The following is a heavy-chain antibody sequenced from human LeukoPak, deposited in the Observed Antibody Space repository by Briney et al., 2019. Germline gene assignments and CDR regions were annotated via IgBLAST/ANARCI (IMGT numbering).Heavy chain of an antibody. J-gene: IGHJ5*02. D-gene: IGHD3-22*01. CDR3: AREYRIYYDSSGYYYFYA. CDR1: GYTFTGYY. Sequence: ASVKVSCKASGYTFTGYYMHWVRQAPGQGLEWMGWINPNSGGTNYAQKFQGRVTMTRDTSISTAYMELSRLRSDDTAVYYCAREYRIYYDSSGYYYFYAWGQGTLVTVSS. V-gene: IGHV1-2*02. CDR2: INPNSGGT.